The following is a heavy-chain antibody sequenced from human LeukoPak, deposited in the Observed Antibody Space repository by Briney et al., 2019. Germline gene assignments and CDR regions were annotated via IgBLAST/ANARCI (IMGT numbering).Heavy chain of an antibody. CDR2: IYYSGST. CDR3: ARVGNYYDSSGYYSRGVYYFDY. D-gene: IGHD3-22*01. Sequence: SETLSLTCAVYGGSFSGYYWSWIRQPPGKGLEWIGYIYYSGSTNYNPSLKSRVTISVDTSKNQLSLKLSSVTAADTAVYYCARVGNYYDSSGYYSRGVYYFDYWGQGTLVTVSS. J-gene: IGHJ4*02. V-gene: IGHV4-59*01. CDR1: GGSFSGYY.